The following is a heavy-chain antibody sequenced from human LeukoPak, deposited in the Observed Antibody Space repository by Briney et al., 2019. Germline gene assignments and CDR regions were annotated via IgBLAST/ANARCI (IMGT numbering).Heavy chain of an antibody. CDR3: ARDTGTTGEVKFDP. D-gene: IGHD4-17*01. CDR2: IYHSGST. CDR1: GNSISSGYY. V-gene: IGHV4-38-2*02. J-gene: IGHJ5*02. Sequence: SETLSLTCTVSGNSISSGYYWGWIRQPPGKGLEWIGSIYHSGSTYYNPSLKSRVTISADTSKNQFSLKLSSVTAADTAVYYCARDTGTTGEVKFDPWGQGTLVTVSS.